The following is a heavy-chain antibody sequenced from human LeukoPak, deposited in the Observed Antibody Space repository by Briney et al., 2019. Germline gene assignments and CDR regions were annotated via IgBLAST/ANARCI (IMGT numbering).Heavy chain of an antibody. J-gene: IGHJ5*02. Sequence: GASVTVSCTASGYTFTGYYMHWVRQAPGQGLEWMGWINPNSGGTNYARTFQGRVNMTRDPSISTSYMELSRLTSDYTAVYYCARGIGSGSYGRFDPWGQGTLVTVSS. V-gene: IGHV1-2*02. CDR2: INPNSGGT. D-gene: IGHD3-10*01. CDR1: GYTFTGYY. CDR3: ARGIGSGSYGRFDP.